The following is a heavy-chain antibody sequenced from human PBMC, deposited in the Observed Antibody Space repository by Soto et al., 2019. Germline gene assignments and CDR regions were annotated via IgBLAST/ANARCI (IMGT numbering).Heavy chain of an antibody. V-gene: IGHV4-39*01. J-gene: IGHJ4*02. CDR1: GGSISSSTYY. CDR3: ARNQYYYDSSGYTLDY. Sequence: PSETLSLTRTVSGGSISSSTYYWGWIRQPPGKGLEWIGSVYYSGSTYYNPSLKSRVTISVDTSNNQFSLKLNSVTAADTAVYYCARNQYYYDSSGYTLDYWGQRTLVTVSS. D-gene: IGHD3-22*01. CDR2: VYYSGST.